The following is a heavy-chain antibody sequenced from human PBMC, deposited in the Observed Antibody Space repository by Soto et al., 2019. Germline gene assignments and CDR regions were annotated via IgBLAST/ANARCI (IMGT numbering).Heavy chain of an antibody. Sequence: SLILSCAPSGLTFSTYATHSVRQAPGKGQDWVAVISYDGSNKYYADAVKGRCTISRDNSKTTLYLQMNSLRAEDTAVYYCARDTVEDLATHLHHWAQG. CDR3: ARDTVEDLATHLHH. J-gene: IGHJ1*01. CDR1: GLTFSTYA. CDR2: ISYDGSNK. V-gene: IGHV3-30-3*01. D-gene: IGHD5-12*01.